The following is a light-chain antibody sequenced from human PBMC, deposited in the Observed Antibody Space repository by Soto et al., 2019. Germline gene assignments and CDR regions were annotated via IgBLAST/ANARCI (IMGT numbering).Light chain of an antibody. CDR3: QQRSNWPPIT. Sequence: EIVLTQSPATLSLSPGERATLSCRASQSVSSYLAWYQQKPGQAPRLLIYDASNRATGIPARFSGSGSGTDFTLTISSLEPEDFAVYYCQQRSNWPPITFGQGIRL. CDR2: DAS. J-gene: IGKJ5*01. CDR1: QSVSSY. V-gene: IGKV3-11*01.